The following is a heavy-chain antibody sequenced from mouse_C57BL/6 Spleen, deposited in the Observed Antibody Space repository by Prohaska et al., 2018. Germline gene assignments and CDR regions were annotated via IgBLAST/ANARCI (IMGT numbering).Heavy chain of an antibody. CDR1: GYAFSSSW. Sequence: ASLKISCKASGYAFSSSWMNWVKQRPGKGLEWIGRMYPGDGDTNYNGKFKGKATLTADKSSSTAYMQLSSLTSEDSAVYFCARGSSGYGAMDYWGQGTSVTVSS. D-gene: IGHD3-2*02. J-gene: IGHJ4*01. CDR3: ARGSSGYGAMDY. CDR2: MYPGDGDT. V-gene: IGHV1-82*01.